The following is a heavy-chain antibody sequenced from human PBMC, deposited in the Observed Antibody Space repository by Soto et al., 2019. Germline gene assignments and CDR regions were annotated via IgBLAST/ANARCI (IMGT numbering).Heavy chain of an antibody. CDR2: ISYDGSNK. CDR3: TKALYCSSTSCYSGGDSFHV. CDR1: GFTFSSYA. Sequence: PGGSLRLSCAASGFTFSSYAMSWVRQAPGKGLEWVAVISYDGSNKYYADSVRGRFTISRDNSKKTLYLQMSSLRADDTAVYFCTKALYCSSTSCYSGGDSFHVWGQGTMVTVSS. V-gene: IGHV3-30-3*01. D-gene: IGHD2-2*01. J-gene: IGHJ3*01.